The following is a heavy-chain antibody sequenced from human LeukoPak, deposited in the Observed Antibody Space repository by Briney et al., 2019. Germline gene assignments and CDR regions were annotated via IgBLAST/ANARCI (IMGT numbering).Heavy chain of an antibody. CDR2: ISSASSYI. J-gene: IGHJ4*02. Sequence: GGSLRLSCAASGFTFSDYSMNWVRQAPGKGLEWVSSISSASSYIYYADSVKGRFTISRDNAKNSLYLQMDSLRDEDTAVYYCARGAQIVVAPAAQARPGPSGVDXWGQGILVTVX. D-gene: IGHD2-2*01. CDR1: GFTFSDYS. V-gene: IGHV3-21*01. CDR3: ARGAQIVVAPAAQARPGPSGVDX.